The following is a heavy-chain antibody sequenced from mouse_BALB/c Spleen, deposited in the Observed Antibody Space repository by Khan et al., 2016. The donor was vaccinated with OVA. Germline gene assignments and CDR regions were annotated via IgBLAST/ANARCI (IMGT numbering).Heavy chain of an antibody. V-gene: IGHV1S137*01. CDR3: ARGRCTYLFAY. Sequence: LQESGAELVRPGVSVKISCKGSGYTLTDFSMHWVQQSHAKSMEWIGVISTYYGDSIYNQKFTGKATMTVDKSSSTAYMELARLNSEDSAIYYGARGRCTYLFAYWGQGTLVTVSA. CDR2: ISTYYGDS. CDR1: GYTLTDFS. J-gene: IGHJ3*01.